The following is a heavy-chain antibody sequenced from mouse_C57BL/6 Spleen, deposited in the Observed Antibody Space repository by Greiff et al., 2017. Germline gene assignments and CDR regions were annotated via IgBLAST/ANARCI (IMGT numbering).Heavy chain of an antibody. CDR2: ISYDGSN. V-gene: IGHV3-6*01. CDR3: ATIYYYGSSYYAMDY. D-gene: IGHD1-1*01. Sequence: DVKLQESGPGLVKPSQSLSLTCSVTGYSITSGYYWNWIRQFPGNKLEWMGYISYDGSNNYNPSLKNRISITRDTSKNQFFLKLNSVTTEDTATYYCATIYYYGSSYYAMDYWGQGTSVTVSS. J-gene: IGHJ4*01. CDR1: GYSITSGYY.